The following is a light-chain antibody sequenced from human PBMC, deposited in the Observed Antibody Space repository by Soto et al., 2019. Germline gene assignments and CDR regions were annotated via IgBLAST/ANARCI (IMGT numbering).Light chain of an antibody. CDR2: GAS. J-gene: IGKJ2*01. CDR1: QSVSSSY. Sequence: EIVLTQSPGTLSLSPGERATLSCRASQSVSSSYLAWYQQKPGQAPRLLIYGASSRATGIPDRFSGSGSGTDFTLTISRLEPEDLAVYYCQQYCSSPLYTFGQGTKLEIK. V-gene: IGKV3-20*01. CDR3: QQYCSSPLYT.